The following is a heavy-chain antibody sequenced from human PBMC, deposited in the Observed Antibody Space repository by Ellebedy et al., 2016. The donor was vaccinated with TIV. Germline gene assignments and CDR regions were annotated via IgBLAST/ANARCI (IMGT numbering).Heavy chain of an antibody. J-gene: IGHJ4*02. Sequence: PGGSLRLSCSGSGFTFSTYAMHWVRQAPGKGLEYVSAISGNGGSTYYADSVKGRFTISRDNSQHSLYLQMSSLRAEDTAVYYCVKGIATSGWPYYFHYWGQGTLVTVSS. CDR2: ISGNGGST. V-gene: IGHV3-64D*09. CDR1: GFTFSTYA. D-gene: IGHD6-19*01. CDR3: VKGIATSGWPYYFHY.